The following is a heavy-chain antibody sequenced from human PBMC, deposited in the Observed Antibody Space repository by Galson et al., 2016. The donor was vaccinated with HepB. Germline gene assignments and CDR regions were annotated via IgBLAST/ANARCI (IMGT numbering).Heavy chain of an antibody. D-gene: IGHD2-2*01. Sequence: SLRLSCAGSGFTFRSYGIHWVRQAPGKGLEWVAVISYDGTNKYYADSLKGRFTISRDNSKNTLYLQMNSLRAEDTAVYYCAKDAILACGTGCYADYWGQGTLVTVYS. CDR3: AKDAILACGTGCYADY. CDR2: ISYDGTNK. CDR1: GFTFRSYG. V-gene: IGHV3-30*18. J-gene: IGHJ4*02.